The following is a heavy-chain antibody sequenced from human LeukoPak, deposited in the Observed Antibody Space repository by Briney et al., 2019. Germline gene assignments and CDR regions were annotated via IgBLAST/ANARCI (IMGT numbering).Heavy chain of an antibody. CDR1: GYTFTGYY. V-gene: IGHV1-46*01. J-gene: IGHJ6*03. Sequence: ASVKVPCKASGYTFTGYYMHWVRQAPGQGLEWMGIINPSGGSTSYAQKFQGRVTMTRDMSTSTVYMELSSLRSEDTAVYYCAREGAGYDSSGYYYMDVWGKGTTVTVSS. CDR2: INPSGGST. CDR3: AREGAGYDSSGYYYMDV. D-gene: IGHD3-22*01.